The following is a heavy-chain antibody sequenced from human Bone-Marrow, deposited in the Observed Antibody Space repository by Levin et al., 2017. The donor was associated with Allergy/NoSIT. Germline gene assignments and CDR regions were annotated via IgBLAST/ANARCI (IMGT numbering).Heavy chain of an antibody. Sequence: VSGPTLVKPTQTLTLTCRFSGFSLRTSGVGVAWIRQPPGKALEWLALVYWNDDKYYSPSLKSRLTVTKDTSKKEVVLTMTNVDPVDTATYYCAPRFGPLSQFFFDYWGQGILVTVSS. CDR3: APRFGPLSQFFFDY. D-gene: IGHD3-10*01. CDR1: GFSLRTSGVG. CDR2: VYWNDDK. J-gene: IGHJ4*02. V-gene: IGHV2-5*01.